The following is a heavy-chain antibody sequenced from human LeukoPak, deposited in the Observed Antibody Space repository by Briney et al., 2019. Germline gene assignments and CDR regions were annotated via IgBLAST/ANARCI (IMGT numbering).Heavy chain of an antibody. Sequence: ASVKVSCKASGGTFSSYAISWVRQAPGQGLEWMGGIIPIFGTANYAQKFQGRVTITADESTSTAYMELSSLRSEDTAVYYCARRGPPKYYYDSSGYSDFDYWGQGTLVTVSS. J-gene: IGHJ4*02. CDR3: ARRGPPKYYYDSSGYSDFDY. CDR2: IIPIFGTA. CDR1: GGTFSSYA. D-gene: IGHD3-22*01. V-gene: IGHV1-69*13.